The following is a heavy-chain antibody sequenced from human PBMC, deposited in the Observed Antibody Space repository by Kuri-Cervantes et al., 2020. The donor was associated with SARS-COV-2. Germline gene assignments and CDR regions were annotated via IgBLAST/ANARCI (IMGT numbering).Heavy chain of an antibody. D-gene: IGHD3-3*01. Sequence: GSLRLSCTVSGGSISSYYWSWIRQPPGKGLEWIGYIYYSGSTYYNPSLKSRVTISVDTSKNQFSLKLSSVTAADTAVYYCARQMMSSITIFGVFITRNWFDPWGQGTLVTVSS. V-gene: IGHV4-59*04. J-gene: IGHJ5*02. CDR1: GGSISSYY. CDR2: IYYSGST. CDR3: ARQMMSSITIFGVFITRNWFDP.